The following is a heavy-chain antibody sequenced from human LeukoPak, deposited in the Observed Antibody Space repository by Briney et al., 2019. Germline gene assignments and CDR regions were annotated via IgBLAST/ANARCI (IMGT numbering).Heavy chain of an antibody. CDR3: AREGPGISWFDP. V-gene: IGHV4-31*03. CDR1: GGSISSGGYY. CDR2: IYYSGST. J-gene: IGHJ5*02. D-gene: IGHD1-14*01. Sequence: PSETLSLTCTVSGGSISSGGYYWSWIRQHPGKGLEWIGYIYYSGSTYYNPSLKSRVTISVDTSKNQFSLKLSSVTAADTAVYYCAREGPGISWFDPWGQGTLVTVSS.